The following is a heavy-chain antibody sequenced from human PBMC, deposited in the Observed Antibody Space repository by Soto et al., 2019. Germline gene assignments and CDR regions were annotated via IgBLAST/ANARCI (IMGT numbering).Heavy chain of an antibody. D-gene: IGHD2-2*01. V-gene: IGHV4-59*01. CDR1: GGSLSSYY. Sequence: QVQLQESGPGLVKPSETLSLTCTVSGGSLSSYYWSWIRQPPGKGLEWIGYINYSGSTNYNPSLKSRVTMSLDTSKNQFTLKLSSVTAADMALYYCARHACSSTPNRHFDYWGQGTLVTVSS. J-gene: IGHJ4*02. CDR3: ARHACSSTPNRHFDY. CDR2: INYSGST.